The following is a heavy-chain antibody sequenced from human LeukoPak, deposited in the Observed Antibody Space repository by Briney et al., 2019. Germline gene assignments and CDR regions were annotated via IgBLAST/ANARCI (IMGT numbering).Heavy chain of an antibody. CDR1: GFTFSSYG. V-gene: IGHV3-30*18. Sequence: GGSLRLSCAASGFTFSSYGMHWVRQAPGKGLEWVAVISYDGSNKYYADSVKGRFTISRDNSKNTLYLQMNSLRAEDTAVYYCAKDQYDFPHTLDYWGQGTLVTVSS. CDR3: AKDQYDFPHTLDY. D-gene: IGHD2/OR15-2a*01. CDR2: ISYDGSNK. J-gene: IGHJ4*02.